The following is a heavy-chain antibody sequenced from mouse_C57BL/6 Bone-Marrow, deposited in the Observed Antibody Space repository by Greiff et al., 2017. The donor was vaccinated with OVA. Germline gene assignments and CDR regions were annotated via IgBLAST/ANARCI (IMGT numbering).Heavy chain of an antibody. CDR1: GYAFSSSW. D-gene: IGHD2-4*01. CDR3: ARGGRLRRSYYFDY. J-gene: IGHJ2*01. Sequence: QVQLQQSGPELVKPGASVKISCKASGYAFSSSWMNWVKQRPGQGLEWIGRIYPGDGDTNYNGKFKGKATLTADKSSSTAYMQLSSLTSEDSAVYFCARGGRLRRSYYFDYWGQGTTLTVSS. CDR2: IYPGDGDT. V-gene: IGHV1-82*01.